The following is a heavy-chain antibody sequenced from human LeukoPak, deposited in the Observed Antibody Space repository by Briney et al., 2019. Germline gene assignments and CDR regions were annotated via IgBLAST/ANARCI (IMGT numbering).Heavy chain of an antibody. D-gene: IGHD3-9*01. CDR3: ARTTGRYLQFDP. CDR1: GGSVSSGSYY. Sequence: PSETLSLTCTVSGGSVSSGSYYWSWIRQPPGKGLEWIGYIYYSGTTNYNPSLKSRVTISVDTSKNQFSLKLSSVTAADTAVYYCARTTGRYLQFDPWGQGTLVTVSS. V-gene: IGHV4-61*01. CDR2: IYYSGTT. J-gene: IGHJ5*02.